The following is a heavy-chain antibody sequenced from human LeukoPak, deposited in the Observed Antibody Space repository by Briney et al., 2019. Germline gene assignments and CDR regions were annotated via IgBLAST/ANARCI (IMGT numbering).Heavy chain of an antibody. D-gene: IGHD6-13*01. CDR1: GYTFTGYY. CDR2: INPNSGGT. J-gene: IGHJ4*02. Sequence: GASVKVSCKASGYTFTGYYMHWVRQAPGQGLEWMGWINPNSGGTNYAQKFQGRVTMTRDTSISTAYMELSRLRSDDTAVYYCARGTGIAAAGLSVDWGQGTLVIVSS. CDR3: ARGTGIAAAGLSVD. V-gene: IGHV1-2*02.